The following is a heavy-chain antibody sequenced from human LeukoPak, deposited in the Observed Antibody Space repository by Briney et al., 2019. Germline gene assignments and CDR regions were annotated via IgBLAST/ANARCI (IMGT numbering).Heavy chain of an antibody. Sequence: PGGSLRLSCAASGFTFSGYDMSWIRQAPGRGLEWVSVISGSGSSTYYADSVKGRFTISRDNSKSTMYLQMNSLRAEDTAVYYCAKDRHAPGRYCSSAICLPFDIWGQGTLVTVSS. D-gene: IGHD2-2*01. CDR2: ISGSGSST. V-gene: IGHV3-23*01. CDR3: AKDRHAPGRYCSSAICLPFDI. J-gene: IGHJ5*02. CDR1: GFTFSGYD.